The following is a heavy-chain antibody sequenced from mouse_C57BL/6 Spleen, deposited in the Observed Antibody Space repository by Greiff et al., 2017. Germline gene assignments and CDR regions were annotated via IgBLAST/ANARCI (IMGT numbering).Heavy chain of an antibody. Sequence: EVQVVESVAELVRPGASVKLSCTASGFNIKNTYMHWVKQRPEQGLEWIGRIDPANGNTKYAPKFQGKATITADPSSNTAYLQLSSLTSEDTAIYYSARSYRHYDFDYWCQGTSLTVSS. CDR2: IDPANGNT. V-gene: IGHV14-3*01. CDR1: GFNIKNTY. J-gene: IGHJ2*02. CDR3: ARSYRHYDFDY. D-gene: IGHD2-1*01.